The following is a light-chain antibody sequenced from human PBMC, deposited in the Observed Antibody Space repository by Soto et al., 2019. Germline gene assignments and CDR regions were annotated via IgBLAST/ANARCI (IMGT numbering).Light chain of an antibody. V-gene: IGLV1-44*01. J-gene: IGLJ2*01. CDR1: SSNIGSNT. CDR3: AAWDDSLNGVV. Sequence: QSVLTQPPSASGTPGQRVTISCSGSSSNIGSNTVNWYQQLPGTAPKLLIYSNNQRPSGVPDRVSGSKSGTSAYLAISGLQSEDEADYYCAAWDDSLNGVVFGGGTKLTVL. CDR2: SNN.